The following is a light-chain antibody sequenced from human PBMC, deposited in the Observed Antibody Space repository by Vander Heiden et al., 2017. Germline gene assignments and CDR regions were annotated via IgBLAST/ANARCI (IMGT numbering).Light chain of an antibody. Sequence: QSVLTQPPSASGTPGQRLIIPCSGSRSYYGSNILNWYQHLTGTAPNLHIHSNNQRPSGVPDRFSGSKSGAAAALAISGLQSGDEADYYGAAWDNSLNGPDWVFGGGTKLTVL. V-gene: IGLV1-44*01. CDR2: SNN. CDR1: RSYYGSNI. CDR3: AAWDNSLNGPDWV. J-gene: IGLJ3*02.